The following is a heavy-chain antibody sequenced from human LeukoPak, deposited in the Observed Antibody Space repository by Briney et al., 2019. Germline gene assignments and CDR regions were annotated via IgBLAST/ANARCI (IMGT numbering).Heavy chain of an antibody. CDR1: GYTFTGYY. CDR3: ARDQAQQLVHPKHLNWFDP. D-gene: IGHD6-13*01. J-gene: IGHJ5*02. CDR2: INPNSGGT. V-gene: IGHV1-2*02. Sequence: ASVKVSCKASGYTFTGYYMHWVRQAPGQGLEWMGWINPNSGGTNYAQKFQGRVTMTRDTSISTAYMELSRLRSDDTAVYYCARDQAQQLVHPKHLNWFDPWGQGTLVTVSS.